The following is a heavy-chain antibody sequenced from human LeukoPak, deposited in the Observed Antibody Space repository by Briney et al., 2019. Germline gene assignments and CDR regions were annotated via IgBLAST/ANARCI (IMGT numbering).Heavy chain of an antibody. CDR2: IIPIFGTA. J-gene: IGHJ4*02. V-gene: IGHV1-69*05. D-gene: IGHD7-27*01. CDR3: ARALTGDPFILHFDY. Sequence: SVKVSCKACGGTFSSYAISWVRQAPGQGLEWMGGIIPIFGTANYAQKFQGRATITTDESTSTAYMELSSLRSEDTAVYYCARALTGDPFILHFDYWGQGTLVTVSS. CDR1: GGTFSSYA.